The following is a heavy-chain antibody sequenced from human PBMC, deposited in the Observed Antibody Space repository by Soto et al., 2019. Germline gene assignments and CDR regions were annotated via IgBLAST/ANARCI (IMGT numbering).Heavy chain of an antibody. CDR3: ARDSSSGWFDP. CDR1: GFTFSSYA. V-gene: IGHV3-30-3*01. D-gene: IGHD6-6*01. CDR2: ISYDGSNK. Sequence: SLRLSCAASGFTFSSYAMHWVRQAPGKGLEWVAVISYDGSNKYYADTVKGRFTISRDKSKNTLYLQMNSLRAEDTAVYYCARDSSSGWFDPWGQGTLVTVSS. J-gene: IGHJ5*02.